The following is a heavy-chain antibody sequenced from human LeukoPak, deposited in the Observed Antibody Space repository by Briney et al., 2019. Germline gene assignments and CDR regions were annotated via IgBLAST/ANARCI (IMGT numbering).Heavy chain of an antibody. V-gene: IGHV1-58*02. CDR2: IVVGSGNT. CDR1: GFTFTSSA. D-gene: IGHD2-2*01. J-gene: IGHJ5*02. Sequence: SVKVSCKASGFTFTSSAMQWVRQARGQRLEWIGWIVVGSGNTNYAQKFQERVTITRDMSTSTAYMELRSLRSDDTAVYYCARASGLFVVVPAAMGWFDPWGQGTLVTVSS. CDR3: ARASGLFVVVPAAMGWFDP.